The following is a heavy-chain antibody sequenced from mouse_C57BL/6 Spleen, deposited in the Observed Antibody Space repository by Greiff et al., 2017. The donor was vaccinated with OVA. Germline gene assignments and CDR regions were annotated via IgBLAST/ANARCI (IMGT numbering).Heavy chain of an antibody. D-gene: IGHD2-5*01. CDR3: ARERSNRGGYFDY. Sequence: EVQLQQSGPELVKPGASVKISCKASGYSFTGYYMNWVKQSPDKSLEWIGAINPSTGGTTYNQKFKAKATLTVDKSSSTAYMQLKSLTSEDSAVYYCARERSNRGGYFDYWGQGTTLTVSS. CDR1: GYSFTGYY. CDR2: INPSTGGT. V-gene: IGHV1-42*01. J-gene: IGHJ2*01.